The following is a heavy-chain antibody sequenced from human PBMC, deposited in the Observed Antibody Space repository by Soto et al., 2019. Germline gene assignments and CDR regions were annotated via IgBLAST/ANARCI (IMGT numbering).Heavy chain of an antibody. CDR1: GYSISSGYY. D-gene: IGHD3-9*01. CDR3: ARDSALRYFDWLSVDY. Sequence: SETLSLTCAVSGYSISSGYYWGWIRQPPGEGLEWIGSIYHSGSTYYNPSLKSRVTISVNTSKNQFSLKLSSVTAADTAVYYCARDSALRYFDWLSVDYWGQGTLVTVS. CDR2: IYHSGST. J-gene: IGHJ4*02. V-gene: IGHV4-38-2*02.